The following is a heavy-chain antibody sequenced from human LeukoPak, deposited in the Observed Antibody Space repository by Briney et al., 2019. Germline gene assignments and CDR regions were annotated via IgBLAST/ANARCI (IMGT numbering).Heavy chain of an antibody. D-gene: IGHD1-26*01. J-gene: IGHJ5*02. Sequence: PGGSLRLSCAASGFTFSSYAMSWVRQAPGKGLEWIGSIYYSGSTYYNPSLKSRVTISVDTSKNQFSLELSSVTAADTAVYYCARGGRGGSYSSDNWFDPWGQGTLVTVSS. V-gene: IGHV4-39*01. CDR2: IYYSGST. CDR1: GFTFSSYA. CDR3: ARGGRGGSYSSDNWFDP.